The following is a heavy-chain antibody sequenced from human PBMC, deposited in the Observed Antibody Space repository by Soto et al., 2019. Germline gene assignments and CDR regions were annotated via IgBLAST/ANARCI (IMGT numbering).Heavy chain of an antibody. Sequence: ASVKVSCKASGYTFSSYGLSWVRQAPGQGHEWMGWVSDYNGKTYYTQKLQDRVTMTTETSTSTAYMELRGLTSEDTAVYYCARARLGRLHGVVNYDGMDVWAKGTTVTVSS. V-gene: IGHV1-18*01. CDR1: GYTFSSYG. CDR3: ARARLGRLHGVVNYDGMDV. CDR2: VSDYNGKT. D-gene: IGHD3-3*01. J-gene: IGHJ6*04.